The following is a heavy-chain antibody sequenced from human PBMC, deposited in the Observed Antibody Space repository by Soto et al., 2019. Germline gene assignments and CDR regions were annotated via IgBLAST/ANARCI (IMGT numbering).Heavy chain of an antibody. CDR3: ARHANYYYGSGSYYISSYYYYYMDV. CDR2: IYYSGST. J-gene: IGHJ6*03. CDR1: GGSISSSSYY. D-gene: IGHD3-10*01. Sequence: SETLSLTCTVSGGSISSSSYYWGWIRQPPGKGLEWIGSIYYSGSTYYNPSLKSRVTISVDTSKNQFSLKLSSVTAADTAVYYCARHANYYYGSGSYYISSYYYYYMDVWGKGTTVPVSS. V-gene: IGHV4-39*01.